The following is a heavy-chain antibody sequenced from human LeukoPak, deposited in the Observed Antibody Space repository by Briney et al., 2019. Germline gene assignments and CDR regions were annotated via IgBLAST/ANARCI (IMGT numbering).Heavy chain of an antibody. D-gene: IGHD6-19*01. J-gene: IGHJ5*02. CDR2: IIPIFGTA. CDR1: GGTFISYA. CDR3: ARFIAVAGNSWFDP. Sequence: GSSVKVSCKASGGTFISYAISWVRQAPGQGLEWMGEIIPIFGTANYAQKFQGRVTITADESTSTAYMELSSLRSEDTAVYYCARFIAVAGNSWFDPWGQGTLVTVSS. V-gene: IGHV1-69*01.